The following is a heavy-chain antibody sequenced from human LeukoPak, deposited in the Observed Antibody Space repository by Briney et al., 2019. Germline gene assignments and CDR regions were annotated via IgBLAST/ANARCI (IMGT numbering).Heavy chain of an antibody. J-gene: IGHJ4*02. CDR1: GSIFTTYW. Sequence: GASLQISCKGSGSIFTTYWIGWVRPMPGKGLEWMGIIYPGDSDTRYSPSFQGQVTISADESISTAYLQWSSLKASDTAMYYCARLQLGNYFDYWGQGTLVTVSS. CDR3: ARLQLGNYFDY. D-gene: IGHD1-1*01. V-gene: IGHV5-51*01. CDR2: IYPGDSDT.